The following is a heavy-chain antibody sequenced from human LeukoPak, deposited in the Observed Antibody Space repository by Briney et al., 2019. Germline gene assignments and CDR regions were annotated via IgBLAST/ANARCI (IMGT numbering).Heavy chain of an antibody. CDR1: GFTFSSYA. J-gene: IGHJ4*02. Sequence: GGSLRLSCAASGFTFSSYAMHWVRQAPGKGLEWVAVISYDGSNKYYADSVKGRFTISRDNSKNTLYLQMNSLRAEDTAVYYCARDLLLWFGELSDIDYWGQGTLVTVSS. CDR2: ISYDGSNK. V-gene: IGHV3-30-3*01. D-gene: IGHD3-10*01. CDR3: ARDLLLWFGELSDIDY.